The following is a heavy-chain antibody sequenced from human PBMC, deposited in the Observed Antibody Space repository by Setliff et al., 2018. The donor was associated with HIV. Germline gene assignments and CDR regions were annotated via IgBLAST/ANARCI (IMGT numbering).Heavy chain of an antibody. CDR2: INPSGGST. V-gene: IGHV1-46*01. J-gene: IGHJ3*02. CDR1: GYTFTSYY. CDR3: ARDIAAAGNAFDM. D-gene: IGHD6-13*01. Sequence: ASVKVSCKASGYTFTSYYMHWVRQAPGQGLEWMGIINPSGGSTYYAQKFQGRVTMTRATSTTTVYMELTSLRSEDTAVYYCARDIAAAGNAFDMWGQGTMVTV.